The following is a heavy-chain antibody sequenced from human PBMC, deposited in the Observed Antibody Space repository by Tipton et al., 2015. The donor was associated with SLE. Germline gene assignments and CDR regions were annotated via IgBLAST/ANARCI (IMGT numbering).Heavy chain of an antibody. V-gene: IGHV3-23*01. Sequence: SLRLSCAASGFIFSSHAMNWVRQAPGKGLEWVSGISGNGANAYYAGSVRGRFTMSRDNSKNMVYLQMNSLRAEDTAVYFCAKANRQWLVQWFDYWGQGTLVTVSS. D-gene: IGHD6-19*01. CDR1: GFIFSSHA. CDR2: ISGNGANA. CDR3: AKANRQWLVQWFDY. J-gene: IGHJ4*02.